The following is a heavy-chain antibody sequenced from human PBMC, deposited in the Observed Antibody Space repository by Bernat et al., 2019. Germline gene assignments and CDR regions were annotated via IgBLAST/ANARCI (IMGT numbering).Heavy chain of an antibody. V-gene: IGHV3-30*01. CDR3: ARDVCGGSCYDDFDWYIDL. D-gene: IGHD2-15*01. Sequence: QVQLVESGGGVVQPGRSLRLSCAASGFTFSSYAMHWVRQAPGKGLEWVAVISYDGSNKYYADSVKGRFTISRDNSKNTLYLQMNSLRAEDTAVYYCARDVCGGSCYDDFDWYIDLWGRGTLVTVSS. J-gene: IGHJ2*01. CDR1: GFTFSSYA. CDR2: ISYDGSNK.